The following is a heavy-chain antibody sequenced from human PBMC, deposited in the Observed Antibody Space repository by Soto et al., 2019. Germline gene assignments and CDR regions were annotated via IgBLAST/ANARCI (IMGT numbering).Heavy chain of an antibody. J-gene: IGHJ1*01. CDR1: GYTFTSYD. CDR2: MNPNSGNT. V-gene: IGHV1-8*01. D-gene: IGHD2-8*01. Sequence: QVQLVQSGAEVKEPGASVKVSCKASGYTFTSYDINWVRQATGQGLEWMGWMNPNSGNTGYAQKFQGRVTMTRNTSISTAYMELSSLRSEDTAVYYCAGLMAVAASEYFQHWGQGTLVTVSS. CDR3: AGLMAVAASEYFQH.